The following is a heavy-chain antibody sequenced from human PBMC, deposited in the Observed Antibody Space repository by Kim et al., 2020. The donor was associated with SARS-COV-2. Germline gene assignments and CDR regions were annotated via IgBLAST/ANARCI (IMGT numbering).Heavy chain of an antibody. D-gene: IGHD5-12*01. CDR2: IIPRSGGT. CDR1: GYTFTDYF. V-gene: IGHV1-2*02. J-gene: IGHJ4*02. CDR3: ARVDGDSGSYCFYY. Sequence: ASVKVSCKASGYTFTDYFIHWLRQAPGQGLEWLGWIIPRSGGTNSAPKFQGRVTMTRDTSISTAYMELIRLRSDDTALYYCARVDGDSGSYCFYYWGQGTLVTVSS.